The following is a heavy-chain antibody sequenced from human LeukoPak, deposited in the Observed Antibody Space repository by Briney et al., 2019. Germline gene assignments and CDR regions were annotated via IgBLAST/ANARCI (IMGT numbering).Heavy chain of an antibody. Sequence: GGSLRLSCAASGFIFSNDAMHWVRQAPGKGLEWVAFIWFDGSNKHYADSVKGRFTISRDNSEDTLYLQMNSLRAEDTAVYYCASLHSYGQFDYWGQGTLVTVSS. D-gene: IGHD5-18*01. CDR3: ASLHSYGQFDY. J-gene: IGHJ4*02. V-gene: IGHV3-33*01. CDR2: IWFDGSNK. CDR1: GFIFSNDA.